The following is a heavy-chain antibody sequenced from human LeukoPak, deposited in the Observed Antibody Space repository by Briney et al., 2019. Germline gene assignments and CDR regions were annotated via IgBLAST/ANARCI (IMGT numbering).Heavy chain of an antibody. J-gene: IGHJ4*02. D-gene: IGHD6-13*01. CDR2: ISSSGSTI. Sequence: PGGSLRLSCAASGFTFSDYYMSWIRQAPGKGLEWVSYISSSGSTIYYADSVKGRFTISRDNAKNSLYLQMNSLRAEDTAVYYCARAPTYRSSWYLKTAYFDYWGQGTLVTVSS. CDR1: GFTFSDYY. V-gene: IGHV3-11*01. CDR3: ARAPTYRSSWYLKTAYFDY.